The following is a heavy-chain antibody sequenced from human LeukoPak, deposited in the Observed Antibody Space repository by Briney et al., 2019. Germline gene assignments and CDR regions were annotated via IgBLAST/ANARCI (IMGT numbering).Heavy chain of an antibody. CDR2: IYHSGST. Sequence: SETLSLTCTVSGYSVSSGYYWGWIRQPPGKGLEWIGSIYHSGSTYYNPSLKSRVTISVDKSKNQFSLKLTSVTAADTAVYYCVAAAVAVDCWGRGTLVTVSS. CDR3: VAAAVAVDC. D-gene: IGHD6-19*01. CDR1: GYSVSSGYY. V-gene: IGHV4-38-2*02. J-gene: IGHJ4*02.